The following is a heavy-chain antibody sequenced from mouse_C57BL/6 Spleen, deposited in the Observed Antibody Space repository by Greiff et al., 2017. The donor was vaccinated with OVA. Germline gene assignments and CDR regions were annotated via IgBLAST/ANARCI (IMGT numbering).Heavy chain of an antibody. CDR3: ARWDDYLDY. D-gene: IGHD2-3*01. CDR2: IYPGDGDT. CDR1: GYAFSSYW. V-gene: IGHV1-80*01. J-gene: IGHJ2*01. Sequence: QVQLKESGAELVKPGGSVKLSCKASGYAFSSYWMNWVKQRPGKGLEWIGQIYPGDGDTNYNGKFKGTATLSADKSSSTAYMQLSSLTSEDSAVYFCARWDDYLDYWGQGTTLTVSS.